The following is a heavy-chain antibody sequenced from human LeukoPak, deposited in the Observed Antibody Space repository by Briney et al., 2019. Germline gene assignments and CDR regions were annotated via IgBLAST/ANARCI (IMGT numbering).Heavy chain of an antibody. V-gene: IGHV4-34*01. CDR2: TNHSGST. D-gene: IGHD6-13*01. CDR3: ARDQLGTRDAFDI. Sequence: SETLSLTCAVYGGSFSGYDWSWIRQPPGKGLEWIGETNHSGSTNYNPSLKSRVTISVDTSKNQSSLKLSSVTAADTAVYYCARDQLGTRDAFDIWGQRTMVTVSS. CDR1: GGSFSGYD. J-gene: IGHJ3*02.